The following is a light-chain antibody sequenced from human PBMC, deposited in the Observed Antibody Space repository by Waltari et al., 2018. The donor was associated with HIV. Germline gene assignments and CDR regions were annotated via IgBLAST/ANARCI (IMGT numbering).Light chain of an antibody. CDR1: QDISNY. Sequence: DIQLTQSPSFLSASVRDRITITCRASQDISNYLAWYQQKPGTVPKLLIYAASTLQSGVPSRFSGSGSGTEFTLTISGLQPEDLATYYCQQLSGDPFTFGPGTNVDLK. J-gene: IGKJ3*01. V-gene: IGKV1-9*01. CDR2: AAS. CDR3: QQLSGDPFT.